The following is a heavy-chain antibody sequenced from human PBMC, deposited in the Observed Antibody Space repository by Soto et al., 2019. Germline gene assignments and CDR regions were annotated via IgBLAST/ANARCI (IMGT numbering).Heavy chain of an antibody. V-gene: IGHV4-39*01. CDR3: ARQEPKMYSSGWYFDY. J-gene: IGHJ4*02. CDR2: IYYSGST. CDR1: GGSISSSSYY. Sequence: QLQLQESGPGLVKPSETLSLTCTVSGGSISSSSYYWGWIRQPPGKGLEWIGSIYYSGSTYYNPSLKSRVTISVDTSKNQFSLKLSSVTAADTAVYYCARQEPKMYSSGWYFDYWGQGTLVTVSS. D-gene: IGHD6-19*01.